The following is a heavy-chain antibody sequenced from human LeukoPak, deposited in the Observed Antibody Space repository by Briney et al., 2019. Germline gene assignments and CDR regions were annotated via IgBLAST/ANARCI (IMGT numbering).Heavy chain of an antibody. CDR3: ARGPWVGHPYPGFYYYYYMDV. CDR1: GGSISSGGYY. J-gene: IGHJ6*03. V-gene: IGHV4-39*07. CDR2: INHSGST. Sequence: SETLSLTCTVSGGSISSGGYYWSWIRQPPGKGLEWIGEINHSGSTNYNPSLKSRVTISVDTSKNQFSLKLSSVTAADTAVYYCARGPWVGHPYPGFYYYYYMDVWGKGTTVTVSS. D-gene: IGHD3-10*01.